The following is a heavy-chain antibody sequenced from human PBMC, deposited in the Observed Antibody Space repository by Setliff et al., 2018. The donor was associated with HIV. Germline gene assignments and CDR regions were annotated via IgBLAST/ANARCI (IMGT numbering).Heavy chain of an antibody. CDR2: IRYDGSNI. J-gene: IGHJ3*02. Sequence: PGGSLRLSCAASGFTFRNYGIHWVRQAPGKGLEWVAFIRYDGSNIYYADSVRGRFAISRDNFKNTVYLQVHSLRIEDTAVYYCARELTYYYDSSGYWPGAFDIWGQGTMVTVSS. V-gene: IGHV3-30*02. CDR3: ARELTYYYDSSGYWPGAFDI. CDR1: GFTFRNYG. D-gene: IGHD3-22*01.